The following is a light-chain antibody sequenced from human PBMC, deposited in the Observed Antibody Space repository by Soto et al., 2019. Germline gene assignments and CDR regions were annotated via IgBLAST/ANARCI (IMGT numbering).Light chain of an antibody. CDR1: QSVSSSY. V-gene: IGKV3-20*01. CDR2: GAS. J-gene: IGKJ5*01. CDR3: QQYGSSPIT. Sequence: EIVLTQSPVTLSLSPVERATLSCMASQSVSSSYLAWYQQKPGQAPRLLIYGASSRATGIPDRFSGSGSGTDFTLTISRLEPEDFAVYYCQQYGSSPITVGRGTRLE.